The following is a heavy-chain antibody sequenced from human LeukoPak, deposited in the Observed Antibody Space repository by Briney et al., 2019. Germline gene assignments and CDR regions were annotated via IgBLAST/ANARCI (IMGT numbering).Heavy chain of an antibody. CDR3: ARGFYDSSGYSAPFDF. D-gene: IGHD3-22*01. J-gene: IGHJ4*02. Sequence: PSETLSLTCTVSGGSISSYYWSWLRQPPGKGREWIGYIYYSGSTNYNPSLKSRVTISVDTSKNQFSLKLSSVTAADTAVYYCARGFYDSSGYSAPFDFWGQGTLVTVSS. CDR2: IYYSGST. CDR1: GGSISSYY. V-gene: IGHV4-59*01.